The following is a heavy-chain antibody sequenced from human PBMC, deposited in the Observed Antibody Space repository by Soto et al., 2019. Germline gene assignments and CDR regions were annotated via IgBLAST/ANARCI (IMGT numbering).Heavy chain of an antibody. CDR1: GGSISSYY. J-gene: IGHJ3*02. D-gene: IGHD5-12*01. CDR3: ARRRSRGPVASAFDI. V-gene: IGHV4-59*01. CDR2: IYYSGST. Sequence: SETLSLTCTVPGGSISSYYWSWIRQPPGKGLEWIGYIYYSGSTNYNPSLKSRVTISVDTSKNQFSLKLSSVTAADTAVYYCARRRSRGPVASAFDIWGQGTMVT.